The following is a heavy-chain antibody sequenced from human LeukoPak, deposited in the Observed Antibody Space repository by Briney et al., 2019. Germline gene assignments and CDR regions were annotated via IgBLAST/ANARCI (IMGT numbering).Heavy chain of an antibody. J-gene: IGHJ6*03. CDR3: ARATAGGSLDYYFYYMDV. D-gene: IGHD6-13*01. V-gene: IGHV1-69*05. CDR2: PIPIFGTP. CDR1: GGTFSTDA. Sequence: GASVKVSCKASGGTFSTDAINWVRQAPGQGLEWMRGPIPIFGTPSYAQKFQGRVTTTTDEATTTAYMELSSLTSDDTAVYYCARATAGGSLDYYFYYMDVWGQGTSVTVSS.